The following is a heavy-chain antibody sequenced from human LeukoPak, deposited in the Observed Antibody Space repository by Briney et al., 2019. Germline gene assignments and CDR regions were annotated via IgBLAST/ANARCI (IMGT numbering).Heavy chain of an antibody. J-gene: IGHJ3*02. CDR3: ARDRPMIVVADAFDI. CDR2: IYGAGST. CDR1: GFSVSSNY. D-gene: IGHD3-22*01. Sequence: PGGSLRLSCEVSGFSVSSNYMTWVRQAPGKGLEWVSIIYGAGSTYFADSVKGRFTISRDNSKNTLYLQVNSLRAEDTALYYCARDRPMIVVADAFDIWGQGTMVTVSS. V-gene: IGHV3-53*05.